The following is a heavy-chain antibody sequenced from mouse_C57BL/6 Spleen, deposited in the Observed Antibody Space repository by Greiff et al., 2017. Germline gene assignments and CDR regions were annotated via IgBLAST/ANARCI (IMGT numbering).Heavy chain of an antibody. CDR1: GYAFSSSW. J-gene: IGHJ4*01. CDR2: IYPGDGDT. V-gene: IGHV1-82*01. CDR3: ARDGPLRPSGDYYAMDY. D-gene: IGHD1-2*01. Sequence: QVQLKQSGPELVKPGASVKISCKASGYAFSSSWMNWVKQRPGKGLGWIGRIYPGDGDTNYNGKFKGKATLTADKSSSTAYMQLSSLTSEDSAVYFCARDGPLRPSGDYYAMDYWGQGTSVTVSS.